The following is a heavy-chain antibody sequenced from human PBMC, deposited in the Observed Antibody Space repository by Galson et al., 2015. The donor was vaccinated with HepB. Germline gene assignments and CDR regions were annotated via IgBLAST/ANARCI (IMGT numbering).Heavy chain of an antibody. CDR2: ISYDGSNK. CDR1: GFTFSSYG. V-gene: IGHV3-30*18. Sequence: SLRLSCAASGFTFSSYGMHWVRLAPGKGLEWVAVISYDGSNKYYADSVKGRFTISRDNSKNTLYLQMNSLRAEDTAVYYCAKGDVLRYFDWLLTPQGMDVWGQGTTVTVSS. D-gene: IGHD3-9*01. CDR3: AKGDVLRYFDWLLTPQGMDV. J-gene: IGHJ6*02.